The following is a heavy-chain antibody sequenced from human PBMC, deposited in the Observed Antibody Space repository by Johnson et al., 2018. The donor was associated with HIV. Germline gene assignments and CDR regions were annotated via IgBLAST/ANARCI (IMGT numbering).Heavy chain of an antibody. CDR2: ISFDGSNK. J-gene: IGHJ3*02. CDR1: GFTFSNYA. CDR3: AKAYSSSWVPLEAFDI. V-gene: IGHV3-30*04. Sequence: VQLVESGGGVVQPGRSLRLSCAASGFTFSNYAVHWVRQAPGKGLEWVAVISFDGSNKYYADSVKGRFSISRDNSKNTLYLQMNSLRAEDTAVYYCAKAYSSSWVPLEAFDIWGQGTMVTVSS. D-gene: IGHD6-13*01.